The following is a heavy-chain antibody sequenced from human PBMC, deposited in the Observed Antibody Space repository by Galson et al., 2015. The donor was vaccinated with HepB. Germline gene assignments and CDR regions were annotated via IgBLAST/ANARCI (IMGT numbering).Heavy chain of an antibody. D-gene: IGHD6-13*01. Sequence: SLRLSCAASGFTFSSYSMNWVRQAPGKGLEWVSYISSSSSTIYYADSVKGRFTISRDNAKNSLYLQMNSLRAEDTAVYYCAKDHRDSSSWYVDYWGQGTLVTVSS. V-gene: IGHV3-48*01. CDR2: ISSSSSTI. CDR1: GFTFSSYS. J-gene: IGHJ4*02. CDR3: AKDHRDSSSWYVDY.